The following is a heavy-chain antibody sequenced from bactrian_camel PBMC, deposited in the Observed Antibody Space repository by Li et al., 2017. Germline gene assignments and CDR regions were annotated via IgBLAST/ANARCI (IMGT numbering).Heavy chain of an antibody. CDR2: IMESGA. J-gene: IGHJ6*01. CDR1: GFTYTRYC. V-gene: IGHV3S1*01. CDR3: AVEGSGAYCSLRALPLGY. Sequence: HVQLVESGGASVQAGGSLRLSFAASGFTYTRYCMGWFRQAAGKGLEWVSGIMESGAYYADSVKGRFIISKHNAKNTLFLQMNSLKPEDTAMYYCAVEGSGAYCSLRALPLGYWDQGTQVTVS. D-gene: IGHD3*01.